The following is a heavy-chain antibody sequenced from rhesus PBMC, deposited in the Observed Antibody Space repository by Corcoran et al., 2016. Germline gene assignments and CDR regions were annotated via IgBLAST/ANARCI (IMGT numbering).Heavy chain of an antibody. J-gene: IGHJ4*01. CDR1: GGSFSSYW. D-gene: IGHD5-12*01. CDR2: INGNSGST. Sequence: QVQLQESGPGLVKPSATLSLTCAVSGGSFSSYWWSWIRQSPGKGLEWIGEINGNSGSTNYNPSLKSRVTISKDASKNQFSLKLSSVTAADTAVYYCARYRKGYSYSYYFDYWGQGVLVTVSS. CDR3: ARYRKGYSYSYYFDY. V-gene: IGHV4-80*01.